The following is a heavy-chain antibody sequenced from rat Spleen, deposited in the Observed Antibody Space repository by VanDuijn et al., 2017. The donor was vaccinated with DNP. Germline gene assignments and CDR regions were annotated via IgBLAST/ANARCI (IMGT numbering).Heavy chain of an antibody. Sequence: EVKLVESGGGLVQPGRSLKLSCAASGFNFNDYWMGWVRQAPGKGLEWVASISNTGDNTYYSDSVKGRFTISRDNAKSTLYLQMDSLRSEDTATYYCTSRPPPTRGPFDYWGQGVMVTVSS. V-gene: IGHV5-31*01. D-gene: IGHD1-4*01. J-gene: IGHJ2*01. CDR3: TSRPPPTRGPFDY. CDR1: GFNFNDYW. CDR2: ISNTGDNT.